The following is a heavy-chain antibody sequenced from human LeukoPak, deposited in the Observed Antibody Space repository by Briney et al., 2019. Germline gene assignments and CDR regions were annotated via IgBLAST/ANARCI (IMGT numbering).Heavy chain of an antibody. CDR1: GFTFSSYW. D-gene: IGHD2-21*01. CDR3: ARDRGDGIGLD. V-gene: IGHV3-7*01. CDR2: IKQDGSEK. J-gene: IGHJ4*02. Sequence: PGGSLRLSCAASGFTFSSYWMSWVRQAPGKGLEWVANIKQDGSEKDYADSVKGRFTISRDNAKNSLYLQMNSLRAEDTAVYYCARDRGDGIGLDWGQGTLVTVSS.